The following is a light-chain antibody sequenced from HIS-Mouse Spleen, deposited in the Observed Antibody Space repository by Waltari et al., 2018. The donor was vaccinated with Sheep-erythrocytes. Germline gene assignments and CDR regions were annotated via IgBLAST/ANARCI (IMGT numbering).Light chain of an antibody. CDR3: CSYAGSSTPWV. J-gene: IGLJ3*02. Sequence: QSALTQPASVSGSPGPSITISCTGTRSDVGSSNLVSWYQQHPGKAPKLMIYEGSKRPSGVSNRFSGSKSGNTASLTISGLQAEDEADYYCCSYAGSSTPWVFGGGTKLTVL. V-gene: IGLV2-23*01. CDR1: RSDVGSSNL. CDR2: EGS.